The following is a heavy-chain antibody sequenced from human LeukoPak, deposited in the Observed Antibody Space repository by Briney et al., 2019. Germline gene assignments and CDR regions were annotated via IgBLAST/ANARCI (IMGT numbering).Heavy chain of an antibody. CDR1: GFTFSSYA. CDR2: ISGSGGST. D-gene: IGHD6-13*01. CDR3: AKVKQQPPRDYFDY. J-gene: IGHJ4*02. Sequence: RTGGSLRLSCAASGFTFSSYAMSWVRQAPGKGLEWVSAISGSGGSTYYADSVKGRFTISRDNSKNTLYLQMNSLRAEDTAVYYCAKVKQQPPRDYFDYWGQGTLVTVSS. V-gene: IGHV3-23*01.